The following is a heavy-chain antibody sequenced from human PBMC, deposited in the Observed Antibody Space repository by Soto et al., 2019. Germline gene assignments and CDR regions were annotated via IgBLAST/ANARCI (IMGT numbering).Heavy chain of an antibody. V-gene: IGHV3-30*18. CDR3: AKDAPPTYYYDSSGYYDAFDI. Sequence: GGSLRLSCAASGFTFSSYGMHWVRQAPGKGLEWVAVISYDGSNKYYADSVRGRFTISRDNSKNSLYLQMNSLRAEDTAVYYCAKDAPPTYYYDSSGYYDAFDIWGQGTMVTVSS. D-gene: IGHD3-22*01. CDR2: ISYDGSNK. J-gene: IGHJ3*02. CDR1: GFTFSSYG.